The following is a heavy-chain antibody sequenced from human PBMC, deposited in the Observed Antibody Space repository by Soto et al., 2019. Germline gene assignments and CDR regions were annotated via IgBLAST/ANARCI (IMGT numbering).Heavy chain of an antibody. Sequence: TLVLSSTSSYTFISCDYSSWIRQPPGKGLEWIGYIYGSGSTNYNPSLKRRVTISGDTSKSQVSLKLSSVTAAETAVYYCAGGTPPNTVTTIGHLRYWGQGTLVTVSS. CDR2: IYGSGST. J-gene: IGHJ4*02. V-gene: IGHV4-59*01. D-gene: IGHD4-17*01. CDR3: AGGTPPNTVTTIGHLRY. CDR1: YTFISCDY.